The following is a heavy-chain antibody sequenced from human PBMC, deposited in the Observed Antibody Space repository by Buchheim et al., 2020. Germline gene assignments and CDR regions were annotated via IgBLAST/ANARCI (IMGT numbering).Heavy chain of an antibody. CDR1: GGSISSYY. J-gene: IGHJ6*02. V-gene: IGHV4-59*01. D-gene: IGHD2-2*02. CDR2: IYYSGST. Sequence: QVQLQESGPGLVKPSETLSLTCTVSGGSISSYYWSWIRQPPGKGLEWIGYIYYSGSTNYNPSLKSPGTISVDTYKNQFALKLSSVTAADTAVYYCAGGYIVVVPAAIGSGYYGMDVWGQGTT. CDR3: AGGYIVVVPAAIGSGYYGMDV.